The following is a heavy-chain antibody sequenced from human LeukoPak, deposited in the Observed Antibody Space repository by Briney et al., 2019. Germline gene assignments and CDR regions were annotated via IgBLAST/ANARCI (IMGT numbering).Heavy chain of an antibody. V-gene: IGHV3-30*04. CDR3: ARDLNYDSSGYYWGTSFVFGN. CDR2: ISYDGSNK. Sequence: GGSLRLSCAASGFTFSSYAMHWVRQAPGKGLEWVAVISYDGSNKYYADSVKGRFTISRDNSKNTLYLQMNSLRAEDTAVYYCARDLNYDSSGYYWGTSFVFGNWGQGTLVTVSS. CDR1: GFTFSSYA. D-gene: IGHD3-22*01. J-gene: IGHJ4*02.